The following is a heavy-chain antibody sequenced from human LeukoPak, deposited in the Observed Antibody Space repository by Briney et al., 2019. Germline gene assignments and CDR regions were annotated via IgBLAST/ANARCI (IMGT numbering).Heavy chain of an antibody. CDR1: GFTFSSYG. CDR2: ISYDGSNK. Sequence: GGSLRLSCAASGFTFSSYGMHWDRQAPGKGLEWGAVISYDGSNKYYADSVKGRFTISRDNSKTPLYLEMNSLRAEATAVYYCAVMVVTAMYDYWGQGTLVTVSS. V-gene: IGHV3-30*03. CDR3: AVMVVTAMYDY. D-gene: IGHD2-21*02. J-gene: IGHJ4*02.